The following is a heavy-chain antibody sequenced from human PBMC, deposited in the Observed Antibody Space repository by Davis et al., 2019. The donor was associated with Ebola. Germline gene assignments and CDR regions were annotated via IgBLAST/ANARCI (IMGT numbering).Heavy chain of an antibody. CDR2: IIPIFGTA. Sequence: SVKVSCKASGGTFSSYAISWVRQAPGQGLEWMGGIIPIFGTANYAQKFQGRVTITADESTSTAYMELSSLRSEDTAVYYCAAERGPDDYSNYYYYYMDVWGKGTTVTVSS. CDR3: AAERGPDDYSNYYYYYMDV. J-gene: IGHJ6*03. D-gene: IGHD4-11*01. CDR1: GGTFSSYA. V-gene: IGHV1-69*13.